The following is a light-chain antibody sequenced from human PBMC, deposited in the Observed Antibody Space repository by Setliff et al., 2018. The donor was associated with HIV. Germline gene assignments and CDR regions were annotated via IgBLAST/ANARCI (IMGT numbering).Light chain of an antibody. V-gene: IGLV2-8*01. CDR3: SSYAGNNNFV. J-gene: IGLJ1*01. CDR1: SSDVGTYNS. CDR2: EVN. Sequence: QSALTQPASVSGSPGQSITISCTGTSSDVGTYNSVYWYQQHPGKAPKLMIYEVNKRPSGVPDRFSGSKFDNTASLTVSGLQAEDEADYYCSSYAGNNNFVFGRGTKVTV.